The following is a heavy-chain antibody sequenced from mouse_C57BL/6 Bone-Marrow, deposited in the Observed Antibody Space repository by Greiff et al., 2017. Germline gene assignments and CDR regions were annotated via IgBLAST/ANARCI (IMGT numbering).Heavy chain of an antibody. CDR2: SRNKANDYTT. CDR1: GFTFSDFY. J-gene: IGHJ2*01. D-gene: IGHD1-1*01. Sequence: EVNLVESGGGLVQSGRSLRLSCATSGFTFSDFYMEWVRQAPGKGLEWIAASRNKANDYTTEYSASVKGRFIVSRDTSQSILYLQMNALRAEDTAIYYCARDAGYGSFCDYWGQGTTLTVSS. V-gene: IGHV7-1*01. CDR3: ARDAGYGSFCDY.